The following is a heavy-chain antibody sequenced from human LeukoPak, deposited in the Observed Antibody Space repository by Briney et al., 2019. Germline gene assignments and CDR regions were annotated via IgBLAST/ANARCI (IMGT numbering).Heavy chain of an antibody. D-gene: IGHD6-19*01. V-gene: IGHV3-23*01. CDR3: AKAGIGVVGYFDY. J-gene: IGHJ4*02. CDR1: GXTFSSYA. CDR2: ISGSGGST. Sequence: GGSLRLSCAASGXTFSSYAMSWVRQAPGKGLEWVSAISGSGGSTYYADSVKGRFTISRDNSKNTLYLQMNSLRAEDTAVYYCAKAGIGVVGYFDYWGQGTLVTVSS.